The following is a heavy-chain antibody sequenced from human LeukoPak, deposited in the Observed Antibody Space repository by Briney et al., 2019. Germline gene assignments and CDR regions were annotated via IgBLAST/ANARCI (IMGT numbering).Heavy chain of an antibody. V-gene: IGHV1-69*13. D-gene: IGHD3-9*01. CDR3: ACVRYFDWLLPLYGMDV. Sequence: SVKVSCKASGGTFSSYAISWVRQAPGQGLEWMGGIISIFGTANYAQKFQGRVTITADESTSTAYMELSSLRSEDTAVYYCACVRYFDWLLPLYGMDVWGQGTTVTVSS. J-gene: IGHJ6*02. CDR2: IISIFGTA. CDR1: GGTFSSYA.